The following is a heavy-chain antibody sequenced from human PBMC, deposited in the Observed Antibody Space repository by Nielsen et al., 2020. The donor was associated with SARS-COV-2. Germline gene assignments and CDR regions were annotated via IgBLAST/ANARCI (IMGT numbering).Heavy chain of an antibody. J-gene: IGHJ6*03. CDR3: ARGGGWFGEFYYYYYYMDV. CDR1: GGSISSSNW. CDR2: IYHSGST. D-gene: IGHD3-10*01. Sequence: SETLSLTCAVSGGSISSSNWWSWVRQPPGKGLEWIGEIYHSGSTNYNPSLKSRVTISVDKSKNQFSLKLSSVTAADTAVYYCARGGGWFGEFYYYYYYMDVWGKGTTVTVSS. V-gene: IGHV4-4*02.